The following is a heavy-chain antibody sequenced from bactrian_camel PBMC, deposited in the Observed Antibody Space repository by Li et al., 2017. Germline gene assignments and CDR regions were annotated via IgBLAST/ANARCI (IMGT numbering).Heavy chain of an antibody. J-gene: IGHJ4*01. V-gene: IGHV3S59*01. Sequence: DVQLVESGGGSVQAGGSLRLSCAASGFTDSSNCVGWFRQAPGKEREAVSRIRWNDGDIYYRDGVKGRFTISRDNAKNTLYLQMNSLKSEDTALYFCATDHLADYNEYGAYYWGQGTQVTVS. CDR2: IRWNDGDI. D-gene: IGHD2*01. CDR3: ATDHLADYNEYGAYY. CDR1: GFTDSSNC.